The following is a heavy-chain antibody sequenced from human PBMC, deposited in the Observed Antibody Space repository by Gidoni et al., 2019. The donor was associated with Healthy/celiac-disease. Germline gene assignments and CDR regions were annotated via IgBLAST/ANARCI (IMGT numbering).Heavy chain of an antibody. D-gene: IGHD2-2*01. J-gene: IGHJ1*01. Sequence: QVQLVESGGGVVQPGRSLRLSCAASGFTFSSYGMHWVRQAPGKGLEWVAVISYDGSNKYYADSVKGRFTISRDNSKNTLYLQMNSLRAEDTAVYYCAKDCSSTSCFQHWGQGTLVTVSS. V-gene: IGHV3-30*18. CDR1: GFTFSSYG. CDR3: AKDCSSTSCFQH. CDR2: ISYDGSNK.